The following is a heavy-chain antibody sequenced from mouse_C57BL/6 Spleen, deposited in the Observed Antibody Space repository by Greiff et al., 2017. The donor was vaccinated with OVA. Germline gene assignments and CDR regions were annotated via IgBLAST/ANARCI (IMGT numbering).Heavy chain of an antibody. J-gene: IGHJ4*01. Sequence: QVQLQQSGPGLVTPSQSLSLTCTASGFSFTSYGVHWVRQPPGKGLEWLVVIWSDGSRTYNSALNSRLSISNDNSKSHVFLKMNRLQTDDTAMYYCARHEEYYAMDYRGQGTSVTAAS. CDR1: GFSFTSYG. V-gene: IGHV2-6-1*01. CDR3: ARHEEYYAMDY. CDR2: IWSDGSR.